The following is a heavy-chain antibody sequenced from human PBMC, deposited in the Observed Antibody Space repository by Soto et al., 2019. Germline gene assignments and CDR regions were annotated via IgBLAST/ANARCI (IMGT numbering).Heavy chain of an antibody. Sequence: GASVTVSCPASGGTFSSYAISWVRQAPGQGPEWMGGIIPIFGTANYAQKFQGRVTITADESTSTAYMGRSSLRSEDTAMYYCARDEVTYYYGAGVYWGQGTLVTVSA. D-gene: IGHD3-10*01. V-gene: IGHV1-69*13. CDR3: ARDEVTYYYGAGVY. CDR1: GGTFSSYA. J-gene: IGHJ4*02. CDR2: IIPIFGTA.